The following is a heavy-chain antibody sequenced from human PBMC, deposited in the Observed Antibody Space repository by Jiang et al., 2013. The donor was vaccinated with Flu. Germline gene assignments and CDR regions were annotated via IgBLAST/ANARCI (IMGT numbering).Heavy chain of an antibody. CDR1: GGTFSSYV. V-gene: IGHV1-69*01. D-gene: IGHD3-22*01. J-gene: IGHJ3*02. CDR3: ARVSYDSSGYLNAFDI. Sequence: EVKKPGSSVKVSCKGSGGTFSSYVISWVRQAPGQGLEWMGGTIPMFGTANSAQKFQGRVTITADESTSTGYMELSSLRFEDTAVYYCARVSYDSSGYLNAFDIWGQGTMVTVSS. CDR2: TIPMFGTA.